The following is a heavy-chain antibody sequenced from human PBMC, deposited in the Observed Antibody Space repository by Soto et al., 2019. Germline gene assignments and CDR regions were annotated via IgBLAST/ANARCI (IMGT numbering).Heavy chain of an antibody. D-gene: IGHD6-25*01. J-gene: IGHJ5*02. CDR1: GCTFSSYA. V-gene: IGHV1-69*13. Sequence: GXSVKVSCKASGCTFSSYAISWVRQAPGQGLEWMGGIIPIFGTANYAQKFQGRVTITADESTSTAYMELSSLRSEDTAVYYCERGGYGNWFDTWGQGTLVTVSS. CDR3: ERGGYGNWFDT. CDR2: IIPIFGTA.